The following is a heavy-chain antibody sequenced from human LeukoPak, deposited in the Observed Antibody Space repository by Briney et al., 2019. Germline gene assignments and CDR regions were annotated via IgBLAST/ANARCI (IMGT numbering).Heavy chain of an antibody. CDR3: ARYYYGSGSYFGDSDDWFDP. V-gene: IGHV4-30-4*01. CDR1: GGSISSGDYY. D-gene: IGHD3-10*01. Sequence: SESLSLTCTVSGGSISSGDYYWSWIRQPPGKGPEWIGFMVDSGSTYYNPSLKTRVTISVDTSKNQFSLKLSSVTAADTAVYYCARYYYGSGSYFGDSDDWFDPWGQGTLVTVSS. CDR2: MVDSGST. J-gene: IGHJ5*02.